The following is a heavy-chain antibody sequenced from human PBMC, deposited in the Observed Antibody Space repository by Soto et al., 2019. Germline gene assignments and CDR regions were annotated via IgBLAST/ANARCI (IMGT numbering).Heavy chain of an antibody. D-gene: IGHD3-22*01. CDR1: GFTFSSYA. CDR3: ARDVVTMIVVAPGHY. CDR2: ISYDGTNK. Sequence: QVQLVESGGGVVQPGRSLRLSCAASGFTFSSYAMHWVRQAPGKGLEWVAVISYDGTNKYYADSVKGRFTISRDNSKNTLYLQMNSLRVEDTAVYYCARDVVTMIVVAPGHYWGQGTLVTVSS. V-gene: IGHV3-30-3*01. J-gene: IGHJ4*02.